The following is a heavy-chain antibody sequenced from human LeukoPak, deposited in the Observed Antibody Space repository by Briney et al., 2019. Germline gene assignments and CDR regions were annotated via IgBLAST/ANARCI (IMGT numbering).Heavy chain of an antibody. J-gene: IGHJ4*02. CDR1: GFTFSSYS. D-gene: IGHD3-22*01. CDR3: ARTITMIVSYYFDY. V-gene: IGHV3-48*04. CDR2: ISSSSSTI. Sequence: GGSLRLSCAASGFTFSSYSMNWVRQAPGKGLEWVSYISSSSSTIYYADSVKGRFTISRDNAKNSLYLQMNSLRAEDTAVYYCARTITMIVSYYFDYWGQGTLVTVSS.